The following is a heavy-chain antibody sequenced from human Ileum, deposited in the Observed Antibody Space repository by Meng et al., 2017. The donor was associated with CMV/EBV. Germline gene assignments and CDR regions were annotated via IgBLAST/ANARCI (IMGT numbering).Heavy chain of an antibody. Sequence: GGSLRLSCVASDLTFTDFYMTWLRQAPGKGLEWIASISSGSRSLDYADSVQGRFTIYRDNARNIVYLQMNSLRGEDTAVYYCARYSGSYYYYSGLDVWGQGTTVTVSS. CDR2: ISSGSRSL. V-gene: IGHV3-11*04. CDR3: ARYSGSYYYYSGLDV. D-gene: IGHD1-26*01. CDR1: DLTFTDFY. J-gene: IGHJ6*02.